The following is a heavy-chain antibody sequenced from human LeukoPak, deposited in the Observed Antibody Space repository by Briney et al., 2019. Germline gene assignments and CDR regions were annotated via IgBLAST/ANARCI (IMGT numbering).Heavy chain of an antibody. CDR2: ISGSGGST. CDR1: GFTFSSYA. Sequence: PGGSLRLSCAASGFTFSSYAMSWVRQAPGKGLERVSAISGSGGSTYYADSVKGRFTISRDNSKNTLYLQMNSLRAEDTAVYYCAKDDWGCSTSCYLLHYYYYMDVWGKGTTVTVSS. CDR3: AKDDWGCSTSCYLLHYYYYMDV. J-gene: IGHJ6*03. V-gene: IGHV3-23*01. D-gene: IGHD2-2*01.